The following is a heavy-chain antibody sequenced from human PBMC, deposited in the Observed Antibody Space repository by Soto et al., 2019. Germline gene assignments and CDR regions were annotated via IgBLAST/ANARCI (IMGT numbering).Heavy chain of an antibody. CDR1: GGTFSSYA. CDR3: AREKEFVVNHWFDP. Sequence: RASVKVSCKASGGTFSSYAISWVRQAPGQGLEWMGGIIPIFGTANYAQKFQGRVTITADESTSTAYMELSSLRSEDTAVYYCAREKEFVVNHWFDPWGQGTLVTVSS. J-gene: IGHJ5*02. CDR2: IIPIFGTA. D-gene: IGHD2-21*01. V-gene: IGHV1-69*13.